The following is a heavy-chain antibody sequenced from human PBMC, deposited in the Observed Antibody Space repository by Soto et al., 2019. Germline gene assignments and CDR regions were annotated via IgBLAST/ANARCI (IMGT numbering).Heavy chain of an antibody. J-gene: IGHJ4*02. Sequence: QVQLVQSGAEVKKPGASVKVSCKASGYTFTSYYMHWVRQAPGQGLEWMGIINPSGGSTSYAQKFPGRVTMTRDTSTSTVYMELSSLRSEDTAVYYCARYAGAYYDFWSGYSKYFDYWGQGTLVTVSS. CDR2: INPSGGST. V-gene: IGHV1-46*01. CDR3: ARYAGAYYDFWSGYSKYFDY. D-gene: IGHD3-3*01. CDR1: GYTFTSYY.